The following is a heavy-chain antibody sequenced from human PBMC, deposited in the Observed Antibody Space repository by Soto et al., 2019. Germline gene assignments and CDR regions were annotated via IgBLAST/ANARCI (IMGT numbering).Heavy chain of an antibody. V-gene: IGHV1-18*01. D-gene: IGHD6-19*01. Sequence: ASVKVSCKASGYTFTNYGVSWVRQAPGQGLEWMGWISPYNGNTNYAQKFQGRVTVTADTSTSTAYMELRSLRSDDTAVYYCARAVAVAADFDYWGQGTLVTVSS. J-gene: IGHJ4*02. CDR2: ISPYNGNT. CDR3: ARAVAVAADFDY. CDR1: GYTFTNYG.